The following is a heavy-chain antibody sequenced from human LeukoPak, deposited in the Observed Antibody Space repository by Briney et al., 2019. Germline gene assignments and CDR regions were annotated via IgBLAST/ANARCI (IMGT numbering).Heavy chain of an antibody. CDR1: GYTFTSYG. CDR2: ISACNGNT. CDR3: GRDGPQIGSGLVEFDY. D-gene: IGHD3-3*01. J-gene: IGHJ4*02. Sequence: GASVKVSCKASGYTFTSYGISWVRQAPGQGLEWMGWISACNGNTNYAPKLQGRVTMTTDTSTSTAYMELRSLRSDGTAVDYCGRDGPQIGSGLVEFDYWGQGTLVTVSS. V-gene: IGHV1-18*01.